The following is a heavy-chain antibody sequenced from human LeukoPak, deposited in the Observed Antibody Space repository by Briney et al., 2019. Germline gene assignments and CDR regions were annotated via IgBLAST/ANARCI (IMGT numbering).Heavy chain of an antibody. CDR3: VRALYRWSFSGYENSGPEPDY. CDR2: INSAGIST. CDR1: GFTFSSYW. V-gene: IGHV3-74*01. D-gene: IGHD5-12*01. J-gene: IGHJ4*02. Sequence: GGSLRLSCTASGFTFSSYWMHWVRQVPGKGLVWVSRINSAGISTNYADSVKGRFTISRDNSNNTLYLQMNSLRAEDTAVYYCVRALYRWSFSGYENSGPEPDYWGQGTLVTVSS.